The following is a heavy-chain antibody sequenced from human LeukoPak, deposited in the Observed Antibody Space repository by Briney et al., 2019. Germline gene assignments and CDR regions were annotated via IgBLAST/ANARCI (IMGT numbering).Heavy chain of an antibody. Sequence: YPGRSLRLSCASSGFTFSDYGFHWVRQPPGKGLEWVAVISYDGSDIHYADSVKGRFTISRDNSKNTVYLQMNSLRAEDTAVYYCAKVPGFYYGSGRSYWGQGTLVTVSS. CDR3: AKVPGFYYGSGRSY. D-gene: IGHD3-10*01. CDR2: ISYDGSDI. V-gene: IGHV3-30*18. J-gene: IGHJ4*02. CDR1: GFTFSDYG.